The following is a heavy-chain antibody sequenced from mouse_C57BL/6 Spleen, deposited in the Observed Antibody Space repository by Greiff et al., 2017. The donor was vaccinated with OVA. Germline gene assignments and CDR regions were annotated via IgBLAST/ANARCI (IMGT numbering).Heavy chain of an antibody. J-gene: IGHJ3*01. Sequence: VQLKESGGGLVKPGGSLKLSCAASGFTFSDYGMHWVRQAPEKGLEWVAYISSGSSTIYYADTVKGRFTISRDNAKNTLFLQMTSLRSEDTAMYYCARTGYSAWFAYWGQGTLVTVSA. CDR2: ISSGSSTI. D-gene: IGHD2-3*01. CDR3: ARTGYSAWFAY. CDR1: GFTFSDYG. V-gene: IGHV5-17*01.